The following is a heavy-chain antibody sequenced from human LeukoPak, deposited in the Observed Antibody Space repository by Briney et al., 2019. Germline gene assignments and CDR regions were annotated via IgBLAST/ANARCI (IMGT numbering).Heavy chain of an antibody. V-gene: IGHV3-53*01. J-gene: IGHJ4*02. Sequence: GGSLRLSCAASGFSVSYYYMSWVRQAPGRGLEWVSALSSGDNTHYADSVNGRFTISRDNSKSTLYLQMNSLRAEDTAVYYCAKARQEPGYWGQGTLVTVSS. CDR1: GFSVSYYY. CDR2: LSSGDNT. CDR3: AKARQEPGY. D-gene: IGHD1-26*01.